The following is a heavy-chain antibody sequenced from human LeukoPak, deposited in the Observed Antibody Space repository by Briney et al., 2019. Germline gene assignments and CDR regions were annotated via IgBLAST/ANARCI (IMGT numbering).Heavy chain of an antibody. CDR3: TTGTWIQLWLADY. J-gene: IGHJ4*02. CDR2: IKGKAEGGTT. Sequence: GGSLRLSCAASGFAFSNACMSWVRQAPGKGLEWVGHIKGKAEGGTTDYAAPVQGRFTISRDDSKNTLYLQMNSLKTEDTAVYYCTTGTWIQLWLADYWGQGTLVTVSS. V-gene: IGHV3-15*01. D-gene: IGHD5-18*01. CDR1: GFAFSNAC.